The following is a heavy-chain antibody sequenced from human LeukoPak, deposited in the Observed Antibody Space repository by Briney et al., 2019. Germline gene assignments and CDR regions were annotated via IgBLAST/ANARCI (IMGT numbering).Heavy chain of an antibody. CDR1: GFTFSTYS. V-gene: IGHV3-48*04. Sequence: LSGGSLRLSCSTSGFTFSTYSVNWVRQAPGKGLEWVSYISSGSNTIYYADSVRGRFTISRDNAKNSLYLQMNSLRAEDTAVYYCARDTEWLRLLSAFDYWGQGTLVTVSS. J-gene: IGHJ4*02. CDR3: ARDTEWLRLLSAFDY. D-gene: IGHD5-12*01. CDR2: ISSGSNTI.